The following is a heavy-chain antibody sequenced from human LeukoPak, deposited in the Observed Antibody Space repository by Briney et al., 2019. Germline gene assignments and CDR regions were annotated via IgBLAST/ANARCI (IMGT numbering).Heavy chain of an antibody. J-gene: IGHJ4*02. D-gene: IGHD3-22*01. Sequence: AGGTLRLSCTASGFTFGDYAMSWVRQAPGKGLEWVGFIRSKAYGGTTEYAASVKGRFTISRNDSKSIAYLQMNSLKTEDTAVYYCTRGHFYYDSIGYPYWGQGTLVTVSS. CDR1: GFTFGDYA. V-gene: IGHV3-49*04. CDR3: TRGHFYYDSIGYPY. CDR2: IRSKAYGGTT.